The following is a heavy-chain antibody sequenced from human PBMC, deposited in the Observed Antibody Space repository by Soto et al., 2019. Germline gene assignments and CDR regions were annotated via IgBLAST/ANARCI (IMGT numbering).Heavy chain of an antibody. CDR3: ARDPALTYYYDSSGYSGMDV. Sequence: ASVKVSCKVSGYTLTELSMHWVRQAPGKGLEWMGGFDPEDGETIYAQKFQGRVTMTEDTSTDTAYMELSSLRSEDTAVYYCARDPALTYYYDSSGYSGMDVWGQGTTVTVS. J-gene: IGHJ6*02. D-gene: IGHD3-22*01. V-gene: IGHV1-24*01. CDR1: GYTLTELS. CDR2: FDPEDGET.